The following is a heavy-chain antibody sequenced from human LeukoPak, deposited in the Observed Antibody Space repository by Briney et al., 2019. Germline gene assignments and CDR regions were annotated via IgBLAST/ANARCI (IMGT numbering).Heavy chain of an antibody. CDR1: GYTLTELS. J-gene: IGHJ3*02. Sequence: ASVKVSCKVSGYTLTELSMHWVRQAPGKGLEWMGGFDPEDGETIYAQKFQGRVTITRDTSASTAYMELSSLRSEDTAVYYCARGVYHYYGSGRVAFDIWGQGTMVTVSS. D-gene: IGHD3-10*01. CDR3: ARGVYHYYGSGRVAFDI. CDR2: FDPEDGET. V-gene: IGHV1-24*01.